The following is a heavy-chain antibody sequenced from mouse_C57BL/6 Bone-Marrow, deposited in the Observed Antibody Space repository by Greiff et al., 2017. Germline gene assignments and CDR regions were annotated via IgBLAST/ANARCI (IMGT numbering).Heavy chain of an antibody. CDR1: GFTFSSYA. J-gene: IGHJ1*03. Sequence: EVHLVESGGGLVKPGGSLKLSCAASGFTFSSYAMSWVRQTPEKRLEWVATISDGGSYTYYPDNVKGRFTISRDNAKNNLYLQMSHLKSEDTAMYYCARVGPYYYGSNYWYFDVWGTGTTVTVSS. CDR3: ARVGPYYYGSNYWYFDV. CDR2: ISDGGSYT. D-gene: IGHD1-1*01. V-gene: IGHV5-4*01.